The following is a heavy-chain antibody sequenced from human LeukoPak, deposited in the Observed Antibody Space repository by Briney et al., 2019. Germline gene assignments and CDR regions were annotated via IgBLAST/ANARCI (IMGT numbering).Heavy chain of an antibody. V-gene: IGHV3-30*03. Sequence: GGSLRLSCAASGFTFSSYSMNWVRQAPGKGLEWVAVISYDDSNKYYADSVKGRFTISRDNSKNTLYLQMNSLRAEDTAVYYCARESTDDTLNYYYYYYYMDVWGKGTTVTVSS. CDR1: GFTFSSYS. CDR2: ISYDDSNK. D-gene: IGHD5/OR15-5a*01. CDR3: ARESTDDTLNYYYYYYYMDV. J-gene: IGHJ6*03.